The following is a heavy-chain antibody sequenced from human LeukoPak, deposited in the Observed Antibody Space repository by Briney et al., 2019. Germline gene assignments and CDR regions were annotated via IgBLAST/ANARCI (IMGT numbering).Heavy chain of an antibody. CDR1: GGNFHSFA. J-gene: IGHJ4*02. CDR2: VIPFFGTT. CDR3: AKGGDTVFGVVPYSEN. Sequence: SSVQVSCKASGGNFHSFAFSWLRQAPGQELEWMGRVIPFFGTTTYAQKFQGRVTSTADKSTTTAYMELTSLKSDDTAVYYCAKGGDTVFGVVPYSENWGQGTLVTVSS. V-gene: IGHV1-69*06. D-gene: IGHD3-3*01.